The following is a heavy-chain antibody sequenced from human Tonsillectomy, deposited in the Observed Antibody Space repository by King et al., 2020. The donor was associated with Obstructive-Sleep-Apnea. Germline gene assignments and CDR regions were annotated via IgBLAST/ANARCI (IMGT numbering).Heavy chain of an antibody. CDR2: ISSSSSTI. D-gene: IGHD6-13*01. CDR1: GFTFSSYS. Sequence: VQLVESGGGLVQPGGSLRLSCAASGFTFSSYSMNWVRQAPGKGLEWVSYISSSSSTIYYADSVKGRFTISRDNAKNSLYLQMNSLRAEDTAVYYCARDDAAGTGWFDPWGQGTLVTVSS. CDR3: ARDDAAGTGWFDP. V-gene: IGHV3-48*04. J-gene: IGHJ5*02.